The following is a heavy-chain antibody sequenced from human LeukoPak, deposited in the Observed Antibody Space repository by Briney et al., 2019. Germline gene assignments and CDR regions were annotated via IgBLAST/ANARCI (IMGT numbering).Heavy chain of an antibody. Sequence: GGSLRLSCAASGFTFSSYSMNWVRQAPGKGLEWVSSISSSSSYIYYADSVKGRFTISRDNSKNTLYLQMNSLRAEDSAVYYCAKDLGYYSSYYYGMDVWGQGTTVTVSS. V-gene: IGHV3-21*01. CDR3: AKDLGYYSSYYYGMDV. CDR1: GFTFSSYS. J-gene: IGHJ6*02. D-gene: IGHD4-11*01. CDR2: ISSSSSYI.